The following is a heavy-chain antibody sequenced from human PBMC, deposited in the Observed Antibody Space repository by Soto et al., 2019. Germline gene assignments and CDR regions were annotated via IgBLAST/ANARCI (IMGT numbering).Heavy chain of an antibody. J-gene: IGHJ6*02. CDR1: GDSVSSNSAA. Sequence: PAQTLSLTCAISGDSVSSNSAAWNWIRQSPSRGLEWLGRTYYRSKWYNDYAVSVKSRITINPDTSKNQFSLQLNSVTPDDTAVYYCARDLSGYCSSTSCYTVGSYYYGMDVWGQGTTVTVSS. CDR2: TYYRSKWYN. CDR3: ARDLSGYCSSTSCYTVGSYYYGMDV. D-gene: IGHD2-2*02. V-gene: IGHV6-1*01.